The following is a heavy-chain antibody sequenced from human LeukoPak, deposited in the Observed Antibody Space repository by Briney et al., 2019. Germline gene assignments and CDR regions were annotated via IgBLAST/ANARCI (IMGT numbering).Heavy chain of an antibody. D-gene: IGHD3-22*01. Sequence: PSETLSLTCTVSGGYISSGGYYWSWIRQPPGKGLEWIGYIYYSGSTYYNPSLKSRVTISVDTSKNQFSLKLSSVTAADTAVYYCATRPLSGYSFDYWGQGTLVTVSS. CDR1: GGYISSGGYY. CDR3: ATRPLSGYSFDY. CDR2: IYYSGST. J-gene: IGHJ4*02. V-gene: IGHV4-31*03.